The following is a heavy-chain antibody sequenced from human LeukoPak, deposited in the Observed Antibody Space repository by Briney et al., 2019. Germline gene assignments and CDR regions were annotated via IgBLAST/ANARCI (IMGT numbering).Heavy chain of an antibody. CDR3: AKNTPWGAFDT. CDR1: GFTFSSYE. V-gene: IGHV3-48*03. CDR2: ISSSGSTI. Sequence: HPGGSLRLSCAASGFTFSSYEMNWVRQAPGKGLEWVSYISSSGSTIYYADSVKGRFTISRDNAKNSLYLQMNSLRAEDTAVYYCAKNTPWGAFDTWGQGTMVTVSS. D-gene: IGHD3-16*01. J-gene: IGHJ3*02.